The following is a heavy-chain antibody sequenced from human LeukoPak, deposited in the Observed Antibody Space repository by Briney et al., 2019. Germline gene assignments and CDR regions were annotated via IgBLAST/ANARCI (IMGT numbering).Heavy chain of an antibody. CDR1: GFTFSNFA. CDR2: ISGSGGSV. CDR3: ARDWYDNSDAFDI. D-gene: IGHD3-9*01. Sequence: GGSLRLSCAASGFTFSNFAMSWVRQAPGKGLEWVSAISGSGGSVYYADSVKGRFTISRDNAKNSLYLQMNSLRAEDTAVYYCARDWYDNSDAFDIWGQGTMVTVSS. J-gene: IGHJ3*02. V-gene: IGHV3-23*01.